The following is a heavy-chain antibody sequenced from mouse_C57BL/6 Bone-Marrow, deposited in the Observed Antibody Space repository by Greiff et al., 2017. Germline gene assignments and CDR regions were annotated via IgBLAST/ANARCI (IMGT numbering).Heavy chain of an antibody. CDR1: GYAFSSSW. V-gene: IGHV1-82*01. J-gene: IGHJ1*03. CDR2: IYPGDGDT. Sequence: VQLQQSGPELVKPGASVKISCKASGYAFSSSWMNWVKQRPGKGLEWIGRIYPGDGDTNYNGKFKGKATLTADKSSSTAYMQLSSLTSEDSAVYFCARWPFYYGSRRVYFDVWGTGTTVTVSS. D-gene: IGHD1-1*01. CDR3: ARWPFYYGSRRVYFDV.